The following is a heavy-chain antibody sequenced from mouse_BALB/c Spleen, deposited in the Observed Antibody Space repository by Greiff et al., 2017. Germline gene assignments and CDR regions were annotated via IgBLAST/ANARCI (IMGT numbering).Heavy chain of an antibody. Sequence: QVTLIESGPGLLQPSQTLSLTCSFSGFSLSTSGMGVGWIRPPSGQGLGWLAHIWWDDGKRYNTVLKSRLTISKDTSSSQVFLKIASVDTADTATYYCARMDDYDGTGFAYWGQGTLVTVSA. D-gene: IGHD2-4*01. CDR3: ARMDDYDGTGFAY. J-gene: IGHJ3*01. V-gene: IGHV8-8*01. CDR1: GFSLSTSGMG. CDR2: IWWDDGK.